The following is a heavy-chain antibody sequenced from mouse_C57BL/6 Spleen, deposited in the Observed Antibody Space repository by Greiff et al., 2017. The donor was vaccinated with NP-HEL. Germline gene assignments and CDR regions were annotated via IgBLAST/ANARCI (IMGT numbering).Heavy chain of an antibody. CDR3: ATPDSNLFDY. CDR2: IHPNSGST. J-gene: IGHJ2*01. V-gene: IGHV1-64*01. CDR1: GYTFTSFW. D-gene: IGHD2-5*01. Sequence: QVQLQQPGAELVKPGASVKLSCKASGYTFTSFWMHWVKQRPGQGLEWIGMIHPNSGSTNYNEKFKSKATLTVDKSSSTAYMQLSSLTSEDSAVYYCATPDSNLFDYWGQGTTLTVSS.